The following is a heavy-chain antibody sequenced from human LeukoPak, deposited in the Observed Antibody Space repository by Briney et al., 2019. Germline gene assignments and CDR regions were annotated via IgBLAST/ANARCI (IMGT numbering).Heavy chain of an antibody. CDR1: GYTFTSYD. V-gene: IGHV1-8*03. Sequence: ASVKVSCKASGYTFTSYDINWVRQATGQGLEWMGWMNPNSGKTGYAQEFQGRVTITRNTSISTAYMELSSLRSEDTAVYYCARGLLYSSSFPYWGQGTLVTVSS. CDR2: MNPNSGKT. CDR3: ARGLLYSSSFPY. D-gene: IGHD6-6*01. J-gene: IGHJ4*02.